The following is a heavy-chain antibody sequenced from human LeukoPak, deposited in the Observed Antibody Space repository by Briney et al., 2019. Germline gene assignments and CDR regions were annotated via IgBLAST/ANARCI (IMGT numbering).Heavy chain of an antibody. J-gene: IGHJ4*02. V-gene: IGHV3-9*01. CDR3: AKDIGSSGWYADY. CDR1: GFTFDDHA. D-gene: IGHD6-19*01. CDR2: ISWNSGSI. Sequence: PGGSLRLSCAASGFTFDDHAMHWVRQAPGKGLERVSGISWNSGSIGYADSVKGRFTISRDNAKNSLYLQMNSLRAEDTALYYCAKDIGSSGWYADYWGQGTLVTVSS.